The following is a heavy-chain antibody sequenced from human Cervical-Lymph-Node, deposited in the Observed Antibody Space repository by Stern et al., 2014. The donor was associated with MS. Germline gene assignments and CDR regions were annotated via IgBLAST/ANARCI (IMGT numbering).Heavy chain of an antibody. CDR3: ARGIDSMVHYDY. Sequence: EVQLVESGGGLAKPGGSLRLSWAASGFTFSSYSMNWVRQAPGKGLEWVSSISSSSSYIYYADSVKGRFTISRDNAKNSLYLQMNSLRAEDTAVYYCARGIDSMVHYDYWGQGTLVTVSS. J-gene: IGHJ4*02. V-gene: IGHV3-21*01. D-gene: IGHD2/OR15-2a*01. CDR2: ISSSSSYI. CDR1: GFTFSSYS.